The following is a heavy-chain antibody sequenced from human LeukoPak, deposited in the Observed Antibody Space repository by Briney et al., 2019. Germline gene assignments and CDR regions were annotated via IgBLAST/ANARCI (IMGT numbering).Heavy chain of an antibody. D-gene: IGHD3-22*01. CDR2: INHSGST. CDR3: ARLGYDYYYDSSGYYRSLNWFDP. CDR1: GGSFSGYY. J-gene: IGHJ5*02. V-gene: IGHV4-34*01. Sequence: PSETLSLTCAVYGGSFSGYYWSWIRQPPGKGLEWIGEINHSGSTNYNPSLKSRVTISVDTSKNQFSLKLSSVTAADTAVYYCARLGYDYYYDSSGYYRSLNWFDPWGQGTLVIVSS.